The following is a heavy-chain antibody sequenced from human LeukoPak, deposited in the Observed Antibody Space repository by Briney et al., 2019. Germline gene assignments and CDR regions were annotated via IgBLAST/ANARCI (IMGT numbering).Heavy chain of an antibody. V-gene: IGHV3-23*01. CDR2: ISGSGGST. D-gene: IGHD3-3*01. CDR3: AKGSAYADF. CDR1: GFTFSSYV. Sequence: GGSLRLSCAASGFTFSSYVMSWIRQAPGKGLEWVSTISGSGGSTYYADSVKGRFTISRDNPKNTLSLQLNSLRAEDTAVYYCAKGSAYADFWGQGTLVTVSS. J-gene: IGHJ4*02.